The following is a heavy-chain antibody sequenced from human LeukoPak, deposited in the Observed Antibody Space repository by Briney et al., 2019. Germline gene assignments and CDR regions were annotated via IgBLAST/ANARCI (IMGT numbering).Heavy chain of an antibody. D-gene: IGHD4-23*01. V-gene: IGHV3-48*01. CDR2: ISSSSSTI. CDR3: AKNIGGFDY. CDR1: GFTFSDYN. Sequence: SGGSLRLSCAASGFTFSDYNINWVRQAPGKGLEWVSYISSSSSTIYYADSVKGRFTISRDNAKNSLYLQMNSLRAEDTAVYYCAKNIGGFDYWGQGTLVTVSS. J-gene: IGHJ4*02.